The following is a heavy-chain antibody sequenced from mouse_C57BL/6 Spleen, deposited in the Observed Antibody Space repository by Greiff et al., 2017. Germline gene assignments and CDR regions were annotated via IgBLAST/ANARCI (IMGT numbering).Heavy chain of an antibody. V-gene: IGHV1-19*01. CDR2: INPCNGGT. J-gene: IGHJ4*01. Sequence: EVHLVESGPVLVKPGASVKMSCKASGYTFTDYYMHWVKQSHGKSLEWIGVINPCNGGTNYNQKFKGKATLTVDKSSSTAYMQLNSLTSEDSAVYYCARIGNESYYAMDYWGQGTSVTVSS. CDR1: GYTFTDYY. D-gene: IGHD2-14*01. CDR3: ARIGNESYYAMDY.